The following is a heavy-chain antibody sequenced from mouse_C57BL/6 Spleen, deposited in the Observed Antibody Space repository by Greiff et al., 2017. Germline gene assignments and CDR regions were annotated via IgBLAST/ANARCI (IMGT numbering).Heavy chain of an antibody. V-gene: IGHV1-15*01. CDR3: TRWVYGSSHFDV. CDR2: IDPETGGT. D-gene: IGHD1-1*01. J-gene: IGHJ1*03. CDR1: GYTFTDYE. Sequence: QVQLQQSGAELVRPGASVTLSCKASGYTFTDYEMHWVKQTPVHGLEWIGAIDPETGGTAYNQKFKGKAILTADKSSSTAYMELRSLTSEDSAVYYCTRWVYGSSHFDVWGTGTTVTVSS.